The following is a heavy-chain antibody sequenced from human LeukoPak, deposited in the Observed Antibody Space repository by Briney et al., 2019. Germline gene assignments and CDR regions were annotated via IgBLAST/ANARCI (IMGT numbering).Heavy chain of an antibody. Sequence: GGSLRLSCAASGFTVSNSYVNWVRQAPGKGLEWVSYISSSGSTIYYADSVKGRFTISRDNAKNSLYLQMNSLRAEDTAVYYCARKGGGYCSGGSCPKYYGMDVWGQGTTVTVSS. CDR3: ARKGGGYCSGGSCPKYYGMDV. V-gene: IGHV3-11*01. J-gene: IGHJ6*02. CDR2: ISSSGSTI. D-gene: IGHD2-15*01. CDR1: GFTVSNSY.